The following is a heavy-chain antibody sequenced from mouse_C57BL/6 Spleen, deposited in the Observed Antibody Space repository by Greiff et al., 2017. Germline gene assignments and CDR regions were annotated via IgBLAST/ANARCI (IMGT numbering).Heavy chain of an antibody. CDR3: ARSPTVVAKSFDY. CDR2: IYPRSGNT. CDR1: GYTFTSYG. Sequence: VQLQQSGAELARPGASVKLSCKASGYTFTSYGISWVKQRPGQGLEWIGEIYPRSGNTYYNEKFKGKATLTADKSSSTAYMELRSLTSEDSAVYFCARSPTVVAKSFDYWGQGTTLTVSS. V-gene: IGHV1-81*01. D-gene: IGHD1-1*01. J-gene: IGHJ2*01.